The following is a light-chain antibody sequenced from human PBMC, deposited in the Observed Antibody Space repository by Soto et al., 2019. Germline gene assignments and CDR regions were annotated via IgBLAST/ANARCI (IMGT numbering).Light chain of an antibody. CDR3: ASHPSSNTHVV. CDR1: SSDVGYYKY. Sequence: QSALTQPASVSGSPGQSITISCTGTSSDVGYYKYVSWYQQHPGKAPKLMIYDVGSRTSGVSNRFSGSKSGNTASLTISGLQAEDEADYYCASHPSSNTHVVFGGGTKLTVL. V-gene: IGLV2-14*03. CDR2: DVG. J-gene: IGLJ2*01.